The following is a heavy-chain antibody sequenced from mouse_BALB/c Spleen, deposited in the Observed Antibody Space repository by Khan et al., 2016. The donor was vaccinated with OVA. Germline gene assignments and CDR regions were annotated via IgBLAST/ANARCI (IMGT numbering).Heavy chain of an antibody. Sequence: VQLKQSGAELVRPGALVKLSCKASGFNIKDYYMLWVKQRPEQGLEWIGWIDPENGNTIYDPKFQGKASITADTSSNTAYMQLSSLTSEDTAVFDCARRCYGNYLFAYWGQGTLVTVS. CDR1: GFNIKDYY. CDR3: ARRCYGNYLFAY. J-gene: IGHJ3*01. CDR2: IDPENGNT. V-gene: IGHV14-1*02. D-gene: IGHD2-1*01.